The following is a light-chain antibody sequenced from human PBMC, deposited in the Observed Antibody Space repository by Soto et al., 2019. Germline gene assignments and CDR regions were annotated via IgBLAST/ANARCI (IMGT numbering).Light chain of an antibody. V-gene: IGKV3-20*01. CDR1: QSVRSSY. CDR3: QQYNSYSPWT. Sequence: EIVLTQSPGTLSLSPGERATLSCRASQSVRSSYFAWYQQKPGQAPRLLIFGASTRAPGIPDRFSGSGSGTDFTLTISKLEPEDFALFYCQQYNSYSPWTFGQGTKVDIK. J-gene: IGKJ1*01. CDR2: GAS.